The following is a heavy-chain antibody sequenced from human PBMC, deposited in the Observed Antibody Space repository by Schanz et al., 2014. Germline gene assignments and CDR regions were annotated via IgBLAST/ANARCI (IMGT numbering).Heavy chain of an antibody. Sequence: VQLLQFGGGVVQPGRSLRLSCAASGFTLSNSDMHWVRQGTGKGLEWVSTIGYLGDTYYPDSVKGRFTISRDNSKNTLYLQMNSLRAEDTAVYYCAKDLLYGAPMPLNHLDYGGQGTLVTGSS. D-gene: IGHD2-2*01. CDR3: AKDLLYGAPMPLNHLDY. J-gene: IGHJ4*02. V-gene: IGHV3-13*01. CDR1: GFTLSNSD. CDR2: IGYLGDT.